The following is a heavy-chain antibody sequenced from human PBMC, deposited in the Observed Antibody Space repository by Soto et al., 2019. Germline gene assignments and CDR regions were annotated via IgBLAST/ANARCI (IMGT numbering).Heavy chain of an antibody. V-gene: IGHV3-23*01. CDR1: GFTFSTFD. Sequence: EVQLLESGGGLIQPGGSLILSCAASGFTFSTFDMTWVRQPPGKGLEWVSLIRGSSGSTYYADSVKGRFTISKDNAKNTLYLQMNSLRAGDTAVYFCVKGAWLDYWGQGNMVTVSS. CDR3: VKGAWLDY. J-gene: IGHJ4*02. D-gene: IGHD3-16*01. CDR2: IRGSSGST.